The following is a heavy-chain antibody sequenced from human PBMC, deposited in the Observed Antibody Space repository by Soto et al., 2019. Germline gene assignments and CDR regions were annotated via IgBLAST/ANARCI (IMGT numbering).Heavy chain of an antibody. CDR2: IIPIFGTA. V-gene: IGHV1-69*13. Sequence: GAAVKVSCKASGCTFSSYANSWVRRAPGQGFEWMGGIIPIFGTANYAQKFQGRVTITADESTSTAYMELSSLRSEDTAVYYCASRDVDTAQGPNDYWGQGTLVTVSS. J-gene: IGHJ4*02. CDR3: ASRDVDTAQGPNDY. CDR1: GCTFSSYA. D-gene: IGHD5-18*01.